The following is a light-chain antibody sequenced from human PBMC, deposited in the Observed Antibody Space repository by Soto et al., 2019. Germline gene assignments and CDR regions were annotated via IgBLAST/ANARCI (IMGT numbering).Light chain of an antibody. CDR1: SSDIGGYNH. J-gene: IGLJ3*02. V-gene: IGLV2-14*03. CDR3: CAYTARTTLSWV. CDR2: DVD. Sequence: QSVLTQPTSVSGSPGQSITISCTGVSSDIGGYNHVSWYQQHPGKVPRLIIYDVDNRPLGVSNRFSGSQSGNMASLTISGLQAEDEADYYSCAYTARTTLSWVFGGGTKLTVL.